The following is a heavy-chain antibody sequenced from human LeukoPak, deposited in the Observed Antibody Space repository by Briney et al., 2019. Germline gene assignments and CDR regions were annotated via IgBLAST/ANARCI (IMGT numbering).Heavy chain of an antibody. CDR2: INPTARST. Sequence: APVKGSCKPSGYTFTSYYIHWVRQTPGQRLEWMGIINPTARSTTYAQRFQGRVIMTRDTSTSTVYMELSSLTSDDTAVYYCARDRIAADYGGQGTLVTVSS. CDR3: ARDRIAADY. J-gene: IGHJ4*02. V-gene: IGHV1-46*01. CDR1: GYTFTSYY. D-gene: IGHD6-13*01.